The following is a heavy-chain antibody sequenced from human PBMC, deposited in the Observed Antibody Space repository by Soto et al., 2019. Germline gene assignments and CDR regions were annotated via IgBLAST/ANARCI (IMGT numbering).Heavy chain of an antibody. Sequence: QGQLVQSGAEVKKPGASVKVACKASGYTFTDFGISWVRQAPGQGLEWMGWISAYNSNTNYAQKVQGRVTMTTDTSTSTAYMELRNLTSDDTALYYCARDSGNLGNWAYFFDYWGQGTLVTVSS. CDR3: ARDSGNLGNWAYFFDY. CDR2: ISAYNSNT. V-gene: IGHV1-18*01. J-gene: IGHJ4*02. CDR1: GYTFTDFG. D-gene: IGHD7-27*01.